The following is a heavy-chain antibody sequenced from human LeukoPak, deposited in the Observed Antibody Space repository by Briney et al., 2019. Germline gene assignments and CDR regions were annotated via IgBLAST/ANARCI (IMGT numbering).Heavy chain of an antibody. Sequence: AGGSLRLSCGASGFTFSSYAMSWVRQAPGKGLEWVSAISGSGGSTYYADSVKGRFTISRDNSKNTLYLQMNSLRAEDTAVYYCAKSPMIVVVIYDYWGQGTLVTVSS. CDR3: AKSPMIVVVIYDY. V-gene: IGHV3-23*01. J-gene: IGHJ4*02. D-gene: IGHD3-22*01. CDR1: GFTFSSYA. CDR2: ISGSGGST.